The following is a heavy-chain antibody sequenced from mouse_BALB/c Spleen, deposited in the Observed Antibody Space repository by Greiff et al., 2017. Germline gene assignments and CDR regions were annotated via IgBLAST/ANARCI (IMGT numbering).Heavy chain of an antibody. V-gene: IGHV7-3*02. D-gene: IGHD2-10*01. Sequence: EVMLVESGGGLVQPGGSLRLSCATSGFTFTDYYMSWVRQPPGKALEWLGFIRNKANGYTTEYSASVKGRFTISRDNSQSILYLQMNTLRAEDSATYYCARDPAYYGKLYFDYWGQGTTLTVSS. CDR2: IRNKANGYTT. CDR1: GFTFTDYY. CDR3: ARDPAYYGKLYFDY. J-gene: IGHJ2*01.